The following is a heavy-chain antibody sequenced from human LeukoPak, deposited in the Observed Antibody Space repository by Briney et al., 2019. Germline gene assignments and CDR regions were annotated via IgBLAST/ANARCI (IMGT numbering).Heavy chain of an antibody. D-gene: IGHD1-26*01. CDR3: ARDSPLDIVGATGWGDY. Sequence: ASVKVSCKASGYTFTGYYIHWVRQAPGQRLEWRGWINPNSGGTNYAQKFQGRVTMTRDTTISTAYMELRSLRSDDTAVYYCARDSPLDIVGATGWGDYWGQGTLVTVSS. CDR2: INPNSGGT. CDR1: GYTFTGYY. J-gene: IGHJ4*02. V-gene: IGHV1-2*02.